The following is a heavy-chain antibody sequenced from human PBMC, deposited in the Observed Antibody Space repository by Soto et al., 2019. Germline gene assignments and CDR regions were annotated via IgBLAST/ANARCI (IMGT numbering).Heavy chain of an antibody. CDR3: GREFQGGRWLIDY. J-gene: IGHJ4*02. CDR1: GVSISAYY. CDR2: IYHSGIT. V-gene: IGHV4-59*01. D-gene: IGHD5-12*01. Sequence: SETLSLTCTVSGVSISAYYWNWIRQPPGKGLEWVGNIYHSGITSYNPALKSRATISIDTSKNQVSLNLTSVTATDTAVYHCGREFQGGRWLIDYRGQGIMVTVSS.